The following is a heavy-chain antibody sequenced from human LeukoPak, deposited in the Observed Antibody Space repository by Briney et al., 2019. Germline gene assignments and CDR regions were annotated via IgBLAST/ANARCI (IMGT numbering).Heavy chain of an antibody. Sequence: GGSLRLSCAASGFTFTTYWMAWVRQAPGKGLEWVANIKQDGSEAVYADSVRGRFTISRDNAKNSLYLQMNSLRVEDTAVYYCSNGIYDRSYWGQGTLATVSS. V-gene: IGHV3-7*01. J-gene: IGHJ4*02. CDR2: IKQDGSEA. CDR3: SNGIYDRSY. D-gene: IGHD2-8*01. CDR1: GFTFTTYW.